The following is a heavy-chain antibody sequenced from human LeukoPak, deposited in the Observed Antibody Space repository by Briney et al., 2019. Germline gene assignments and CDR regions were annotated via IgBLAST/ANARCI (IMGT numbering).Heavy chain of an antibody. CDR2: INPNSGNT. CDR3: ARVRTYYDFWSGYMNTIYYYGMDV. D-gene: IGHD3-3*01. CDR1: GYTFTGYY. J-gene: IGHJ6*02. V-gene: IGHV1-8*02. Sequence: GASVKVSCKASGYTFTGYYMHWVRQAPGQGLEWMGWINPNSGNTGYAQKFQGRVTMTRNTSISTAYMELSSLRSEDTAVYYCARVRTYYDFWSGYMNTIYYYGMDVWGQGTTVTVSS.